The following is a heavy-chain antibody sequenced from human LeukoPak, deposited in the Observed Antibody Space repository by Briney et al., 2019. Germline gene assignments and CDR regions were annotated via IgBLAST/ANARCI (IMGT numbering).Heavy chain of an antibody. CDR3: ARSYEVGERPGPYYYYYYGMDV. Sequence: PGRSLRLSCAASGFTFSSYGMHWVRQAPGKGLEWVAVIWYDGSNKYYADSVKGRFTISRDNSKNTLYLQMNSLRAEDTAVYYCARSYEVGERPGPYYYYYYGMDVWGQGTTVTVSS. D-gene: IGHD3-16*01. V-gene: IGHV3-33*08. J-gene: IGHJ6*02. CDR1: GFTFSSYG. CDR2: IWYDGSNK.